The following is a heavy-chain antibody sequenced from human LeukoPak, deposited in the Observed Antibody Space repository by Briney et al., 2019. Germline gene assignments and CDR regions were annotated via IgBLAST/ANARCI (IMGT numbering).Heavy chain of an antibody. CDR3: ARDQGIYNHRIIDS. D-gene: IGHD5-12*01. CDR2: ISAYNGNT. J-gene: IGHJ4*02. Sequence: ASLKVSCKASGYTFSSYGISWVRQAPGQGLEWMGWISAYNGNTNFAQEFQGRVTMTTDTSTSKASMELRSLRSDDTAVYYCARDQGIYNHRIIDSWGQGTLVTVSS. V-gene: IGHV1-18*01. CDR1: GYTFSSYG.